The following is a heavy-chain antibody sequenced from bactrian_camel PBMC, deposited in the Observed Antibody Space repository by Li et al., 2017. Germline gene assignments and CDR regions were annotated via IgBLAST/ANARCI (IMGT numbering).Heavy chain of an antibody. V-gene: IGHV3S57*01. D-gene: IGHD5*01. CDR1: GYTYSTYC. Sequence: HVQLVESGGGSVQAGGSLRLSCVASGYTYSTYCMVWFRQAPGKEREKVAAISSDGYTSYADSVKGRFTISKDNANATLYLKMDSLKSEDTAMYQCAADPVVIYCHSRPRLGYWGQGTQVTVS. CDR3: AADPVVIYCHSRPRLGY. CDR2: ISSDGYT. J-gene: IGHJ4*01.